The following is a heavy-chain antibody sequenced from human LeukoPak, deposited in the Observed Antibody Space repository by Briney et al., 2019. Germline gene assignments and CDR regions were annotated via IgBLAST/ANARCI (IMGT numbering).Heavy chain of an antibody. D-gene: IGHD1-14*01. CDR3: ARGGNHYYYGIDV. CDR1: GFTFSDYY. V-gene: IGHV3-11*01. J-gene: IGHJ6*02. CDR2: ISSSGSTI. Sequence: GGSLRLSCAASGFTFSDYYMGWIRQGPGKGLEWVSYISSSGSTIYYADSVKGRFTLSRDNAKNSLHLQMNSLRAEDTAVYYCARGGNHYYYGIDVWGQGTTVTVSS.